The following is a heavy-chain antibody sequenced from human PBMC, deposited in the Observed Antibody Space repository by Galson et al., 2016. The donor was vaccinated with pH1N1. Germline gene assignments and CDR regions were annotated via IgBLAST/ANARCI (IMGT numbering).Heavy chain of an antibody. J-gene: IGHJ4*02. CDR2: IYYSGNT. CDR1: GASISNADHY. D-gene: IGHD3-9*01. V-gene: IGHV4-31*03. Sequence: TLSLTCTVSGASISNADHYWSWIRQRPGKGLEWIGYIYYSGNTYYNPSLKSRVSISIDTSKSHFSLALSSATAAAAAFYFCARSFAWTPFDSWGPGALVTVSS. CDR3: ARSFAWTPFDS.